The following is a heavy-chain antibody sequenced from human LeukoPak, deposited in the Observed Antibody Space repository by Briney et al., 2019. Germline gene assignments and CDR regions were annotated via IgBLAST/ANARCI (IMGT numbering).Heavy chain of an antibody. Sequence: PSETLSLTCTVSGGSISTYSWTWIRQPPGKGLEWIGNIYYSGSTNYNPSLESRVTISLDTSENQFSLELTSVTAADTAFYYCARDYYGSGSFFYWGQGTLVTVSS. V-gene: IGHV4-59*01. CDR3: ARDYYGSGSFFY. CDR1: GGSISTYS. CDR2: IYYSGST. J-gene: IGHJ4*02. D-gene: IGHD3-10*01.